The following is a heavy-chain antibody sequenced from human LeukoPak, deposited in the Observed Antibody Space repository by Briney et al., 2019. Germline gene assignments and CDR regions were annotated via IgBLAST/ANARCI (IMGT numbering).Heavy chain of an antibody. Sequence: PGGSLRLSCAASGFTFSSYAMHWVRQAPGKGLEYVSAISSNGGSTYYANSVKGRFTISRDNSKNTLYLQMGSLRAEDMAVYYCARDAPLSGTPTAQLDYWGQGTLVTVSS. J-gene: IGHJ4*02. CDR3: ARDAPLSGTPTAQLDY. V-gene: IGHV3-64*01. CDR1: GFTFSSYA. CDR2: ISSNGGST. D-gene: IGHD2-15*01.